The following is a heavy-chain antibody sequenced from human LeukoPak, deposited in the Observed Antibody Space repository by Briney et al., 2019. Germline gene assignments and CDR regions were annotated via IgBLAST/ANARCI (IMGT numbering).Heavy chain of an antibody. CDR2: IYYSGST. Sequence: PSETLSLTCTVPGGSISSYYWSWIRQPPGKGLEWIGYIYYSGSTNYNPSLKSRVTISVDTSKNQFSLKLSSVTAADTAVYYCARGGIAVAGTVPLFDYWGQGTLVTVSS. CDR3: ARGGIAVAGTVPLFDY. CDR1: GGSISSYY. V-gene: IGHV4-59*01. D-gene: IGHD6-19*01. J-gene: IGHJ4*02.